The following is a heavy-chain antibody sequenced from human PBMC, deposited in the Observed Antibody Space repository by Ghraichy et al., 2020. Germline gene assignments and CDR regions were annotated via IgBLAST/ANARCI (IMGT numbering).Heavy chain of an antibody. V-gene: IGHV1-8*01. J-gene: IGHJ3*02. CDR2: MNPNSGNT. D-gene: IGHD1-26*01. Sequence: ASVKVSCKASGYTFTSYDINWARQATGQGLEWMGWMNPNSGNTGYAQKFQGRVTMTRNTSISTAYMELSSLRSEDTAVYYRARGSYETTWYSGSYVRDYDAVNIWGLGTMVTV. CDR3: ARGSYETTWYSGSYVRDYDAVNI. CDR1: GYTFTSYD.